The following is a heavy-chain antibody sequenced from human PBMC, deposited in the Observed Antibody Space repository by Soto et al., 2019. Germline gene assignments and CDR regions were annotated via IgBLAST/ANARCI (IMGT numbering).Heavy chain of an antibody. Sequence: PGGSLRLSCAASGFTFSGSAMHWVRQASGKGLEWVGRTRSKANSYATAYAASVKGRFTISRDDSKNTAYLQMNSLKTEDTAVYYCTSTFDFIWGSYRPPDYYYYMDVWGKGTTVTVSS. CDR2: TRSKANSYAT. D-gene: IGHD3-16*02. J-gene: IGHJ6*03. V-gene: IGHV3-73*01. CDR3: TSTFDFIWGSYRPPDYYYYMDV. CDR1: GFTFSGSA.